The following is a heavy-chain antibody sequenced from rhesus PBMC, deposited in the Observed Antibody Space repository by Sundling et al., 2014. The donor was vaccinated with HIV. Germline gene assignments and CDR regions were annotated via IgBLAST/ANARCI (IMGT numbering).Heavy chain of an antibody. CDR2: IGGSSGTT. CDR1: GGSITDIY. V-gene: IGHV4-165*01. CDR3: ASGEGSGISIWYGLAS. Sequence: QVQLQESGPGLVKPSETLSLTCAVSGGSITDIYRWSWIRQPPGKGLEWIGYIGGSSGTTYYNPSLKSRVTISTDTSKNQFSLKLSSVTAADTAVYYCASGEGSGISIWYGLASWGQGSSSPSPQ. D-gene: IGHD6-25*01. J-gene: IGHJ6*01.